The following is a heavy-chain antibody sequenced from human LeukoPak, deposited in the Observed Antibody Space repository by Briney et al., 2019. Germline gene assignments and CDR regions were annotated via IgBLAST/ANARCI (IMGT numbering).Heavy chain of an antibody. D-gene: IGHD2-15*01. CDR2: INSDGSST. CDR3: ARDPPVVIAATTYYYFGMDV. J-gene: IGHJ6*02. Sequence: WGSLCLSCAASGFTFSSYWMHWVCQAPGKGLVWVSRINSDGSSTSYADSVKGRFTISRDNAKNTLFLQMNSLRAEDTAVYYCARDPPVVIAATTYYYFGMDVWGQAATVTVSS. CDR1: GFTFSSYW. V-gene: IGHV3-74*01.